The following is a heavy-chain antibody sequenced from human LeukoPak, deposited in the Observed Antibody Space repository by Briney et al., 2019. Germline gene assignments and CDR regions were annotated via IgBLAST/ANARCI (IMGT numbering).Heavy chain of an antibody. V-gene: IGHV3-30*18. CDR3: AKEVTTVLTAHLDH. CDR2: VSYDGATQ. D-gene: IGHD1-1*01. CDR1: GFVFGTYG. J-gene: IGHJ4*02. Sequence: GGSLRLSCVASGFVFGTYGMHWVRQAPDKGLEWVAVVSYDGATQYYADSVKGRFTISRDDSRSTIYLHMSSLRPEDTAVYYCAKEVTTVLTAHLDHWGQGTLVTVSS.